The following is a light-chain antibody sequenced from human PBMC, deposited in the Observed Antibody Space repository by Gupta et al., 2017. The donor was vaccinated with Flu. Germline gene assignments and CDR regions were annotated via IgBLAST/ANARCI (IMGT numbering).Light chain of an antibody. J-gene: IGLJ1*01. CDR3: AAWDDSLSGWV. CDR1: SSNIGSNY. Sequence: RVTISCSGSSSNIGSNYAYWYQQLPGTAPKLLIYRNNQRPSGVPDRFSGSKSGTSASLAISGLRSEDEADYYCAAWDDSLSGWVFGTGTKVTVL. CDR2: RNN. V-gene: IGLV1-47*01.